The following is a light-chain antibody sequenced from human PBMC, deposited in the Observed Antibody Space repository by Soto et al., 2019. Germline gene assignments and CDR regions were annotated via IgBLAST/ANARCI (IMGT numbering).Light chain of an antibody. CDR1: QNIRTY. CDR3: QQTLSVPRT. Sequence: DIQMTQSPRFLSASVGDRVTITCRASQNIRTYLTWYQQKPGKGPTVLIYAASTLQRGVPSRFSGSTTGTDFTLTSTGLQPEDSATYYCQQTLSVPRTFGLGTKVEIK. V-gene: IGKV1-39*01. CDR2: AAS. J-gene: IGKJ1*01.